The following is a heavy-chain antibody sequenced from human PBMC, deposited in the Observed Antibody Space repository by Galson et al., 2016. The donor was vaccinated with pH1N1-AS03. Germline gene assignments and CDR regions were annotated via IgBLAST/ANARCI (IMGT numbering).Heavy chain of an antibody. CDR1: GLAFSYLW. Sequence: SLRLSCAASGLAFSYLWMTWVRQAPGKGPEWVANIKQDGSETHYVDSVKGRFTISRDNAKNSLYLQMNSLRVEDTAMYYCARGEMIGDDSWGQGTLVTVSS. V-gene: IGHV3-7*03. J-gene: IGHJ4*02. CDR3: ARGEMIGDDS. D-gene: IGHD3-16*01. CDR2: IKQDGSET.